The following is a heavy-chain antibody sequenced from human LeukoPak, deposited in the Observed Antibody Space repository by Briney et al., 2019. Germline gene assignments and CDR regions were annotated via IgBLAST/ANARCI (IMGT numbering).Heavy chain of an antibody. CDR3: ARVEGSIDY. D-gene: IGHD2/OR15-2a*01. V-gene: IGHV3-21*01. Sequence: GGSLRLSCAASGFTFSSYTMNWVRQAPGKGLEWISSISSSSSYIYYADSVKGRFTISRDNAKNSLYLQMISLRAEDTALYYCARVEGSIDYWGQGTLVTVSS. J-gene: IGHJ4*02. CDR2: ISSSSSYI. CDR1: GFTFSSYT.